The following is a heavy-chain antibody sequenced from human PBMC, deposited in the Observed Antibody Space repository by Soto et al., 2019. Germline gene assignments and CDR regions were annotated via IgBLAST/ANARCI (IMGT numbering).Heavy chain of an antibody. CDR1: GFTFSSYG. CDR3: ARDSTFGCSGGSCYSDDN. CDR2: IWYHGSNK. V-gene: IGHV3-33*01. J-gene: IGHJ4*02. Sequence: GGSLRLSCAASGFTFSSYGMHWVRQAPGKGLGWVAVIWYHGSNKYYADSVKGRFTISRDNSKNTLYLQMNSLRAEDTAVYSCARDSTFGCSGGSCYSDDNWGQGNLVTLAS. D-gene: IGHD2-15*01.